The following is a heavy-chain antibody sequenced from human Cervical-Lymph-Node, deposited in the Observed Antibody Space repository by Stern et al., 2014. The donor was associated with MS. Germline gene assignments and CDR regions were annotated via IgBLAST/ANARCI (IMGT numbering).Heavy chain of an antibody. D-gene: IGHD1-26*01. CDR1: GETFSSSA. CDR2: IIPVLETT. V-gene: IGHV1-69*06. Sequence: QMQLVQSGAEVKKPGSSVKVSCQATGETFSSSAISWVRQAPGQGLEWMGGIIPVLETTHYARKFQGRLTITADTSTSTVHMALSSLTSNDTAVYYCARDLGVGPSVSWGEGTVVTVSS. J-gene: IGHJ5*02. CDR3: ARDLGVGPSVS.